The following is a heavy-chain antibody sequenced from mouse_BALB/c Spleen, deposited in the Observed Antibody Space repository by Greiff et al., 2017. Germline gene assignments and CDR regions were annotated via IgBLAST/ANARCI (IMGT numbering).Heavy chain of an antibody. CDR3: ARDGYYLFAY. J-gene: IGHJ3*01. CDR1: GFSLTSYG. V-gene: IGHV2-9*02. Sequence: VQGVESGPGLVAPSQSLSITCTVSGFSLTSYGVHWVRQPPGKGLEWLGVIWAGGSTNYNSALMSRLSISKDNSKSQVFLKMNSLQTDDTAMYYCARDGYYLFAYWGQGTLVTVSA. D-gene: IGHD2-3*01. CDR2: IWAGGST.